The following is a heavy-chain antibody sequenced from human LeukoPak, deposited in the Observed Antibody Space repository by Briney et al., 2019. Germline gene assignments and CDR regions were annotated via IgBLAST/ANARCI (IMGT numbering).Heavy chain of an antibody. Sequence: PGGSLRLSCAASQFTFNDYAMSWVRQAPGKGLEWVSGTNWHGGSTYYADSVKGRFTISRDNAKNSLYLQMNSLRAEDTAVYYCARTFNSGRGNYWGQGTLVTVSS. D-gene: IGHD6-19*01. CDR1: QFTFNDYA. J-gene: IGHJ4*02. CDR2: TNWHGGST. CDR3: ARTFNSGRGNY. V-gene: IGHV3-20*04.